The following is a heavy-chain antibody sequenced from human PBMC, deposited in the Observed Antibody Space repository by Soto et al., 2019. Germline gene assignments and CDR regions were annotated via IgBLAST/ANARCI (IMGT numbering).Heavy chain of an antibody. CDR2: IWYDGSNK. CDR1: GFTFSSYG. Sequence: QVQLVESGGGVVQPGRSLRLSCAASGFTFSSYGMHWVRQAPGKGLEWVAVIWYDGSNKYYADSVKGRFTISRDNSKNTLYLQMNSLGVEDTGVYYCARERKYLDYWGQGTLVTVSS. V-gene: IGHV3-33*01. D-gene: IGHD3-9*01. CDR3: ARERKYLDY. J-gene: IGHJ4*02.